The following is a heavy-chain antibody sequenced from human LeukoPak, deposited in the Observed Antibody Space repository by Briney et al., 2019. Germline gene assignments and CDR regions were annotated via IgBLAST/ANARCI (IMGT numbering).Heavy chain of an antibody. D-gene: IGHD3-16*01. J-gene: IGHJ6*02. CDR3: AKVGGPYYYGMDV. CDR2: ISGSGGST. Sequence: GGSLRLSCAASGFTFSRHAMSWVRQAPGKGLEWVSGISGSGGSTYYADSVKGRLTISRDNSKNTLYLQMNSPRAEDTAVYYCAKVGGPYYYGMDVWGQGTTVTVSS. V-gene: IGHV3-23*01. CDR1: GFTFSRHA.